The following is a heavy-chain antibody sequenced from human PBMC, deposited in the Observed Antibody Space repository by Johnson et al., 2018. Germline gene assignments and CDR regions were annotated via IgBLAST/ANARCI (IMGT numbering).Heavy chain of an antibody. CDR2: IYYSGST. CDR3: ARAPGIAAAGTYYYYYYMDV. J-gene: IGHJ6*03. D-gene: IGHD6-13*01. V-gene: IGHV4-39*07. Sequence: QVQLQESGPGLVKPSETLSLTCTVSGGSISSSSYYWGWIRQPPGKGLEWIGSIYYSGSTYYNPSLKRRVTIPVDTSKNQFSLKLSSVTAADTAVYYCARAPGIAAAGTYYYYYYMDVWGKGTTVTVSS. CDR1: GGSISSSSYY.